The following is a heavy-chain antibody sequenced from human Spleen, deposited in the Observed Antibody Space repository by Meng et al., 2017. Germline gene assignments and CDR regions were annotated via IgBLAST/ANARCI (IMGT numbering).Heavy chain of an antibody. CDR1: GYSISSGYY. CDR2: IYHSGST. Sequence: SETLSLTCTVSGYSISSGYYWSWIRQPPGKGLEWIGSIYHSGSTYYNPSLKSRVTISVDTSKNQFSLKLSSVTAADTAVYYCARGRYLGFLTGYSFYFDNWGQGTLVTVSS. CDR3: ARGRYLGFLTGYSFYFDN. D-gene: IGHD3-9*01. V-gene: IGHV4-38-2*02. J-gene: IGHJ4*02.